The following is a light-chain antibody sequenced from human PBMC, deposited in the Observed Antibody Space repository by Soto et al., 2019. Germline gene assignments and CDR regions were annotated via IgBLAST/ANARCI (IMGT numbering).Light chain of an antibody. CDR3: LQRGDWPPS. J-gene: IGKJ4*01. V-gene: IGKV3-15*01. CDR1: QSVSNK. Sequence: EIVMTQSAATLSVSPGERVTLSCGASQSVSNKLAWYQQKPGQAPRLLIYDASGRAGSVPARFSGSGSGTEFTLTISSLQSEDFAVYYCLQRGDWPPSFGGGTKVHI. CDR2: DAS.